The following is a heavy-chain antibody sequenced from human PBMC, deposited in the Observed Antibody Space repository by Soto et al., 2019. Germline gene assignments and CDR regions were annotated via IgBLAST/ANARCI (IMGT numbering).Heavy chain of an antibody. CDR3: ARGVGSGSYYNQYNWFDP. J-gene: IGHJ5*02. Sequence: ASVKVSCKASGYTFTNYGISWVRQAPGQGLEWMGWISAYNGNTKYAQKFQGRVTMTTDTSTSTAYMELRSLRSDDAAVYYCARGVGSGSYYNQYNWFDPWGQGTLVTVSS. D-gene: IGHD3-10*01. CDR2: ISAYNGNT. V-gene: IGHV1-18*01. CDR1: GYTFTNYG.